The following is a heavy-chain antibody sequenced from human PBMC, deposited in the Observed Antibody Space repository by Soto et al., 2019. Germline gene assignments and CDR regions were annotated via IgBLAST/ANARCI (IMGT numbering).Heavy chain of an antibody. Sequence: DVQLVESGGGLVKPGGSLRLSCTASGFTFSDAWMSWVRQAPGEGLEWVGRIKSKADGGTTDYAAPVRGRFTISRDDSKNTLYLQMNSLKTEDTAVYYCTLHIVVVTAIYNYFVYWGQGTLVTVSS. D-gene: IGHD2-21*02. V-gene: IGHV3-15*01. CDR3: TLHIVVVTAIYNYFVY. CDR1: GFTFSDAW. CDR2: IKSKADGGTT. J-gene: IGHJ4*02.